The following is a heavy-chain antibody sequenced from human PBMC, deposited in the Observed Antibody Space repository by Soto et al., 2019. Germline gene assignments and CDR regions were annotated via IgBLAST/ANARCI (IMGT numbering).Heavy chain of an antibody. CDR3: ARDRYDSSGYHDAFDI. V-gene: IGHV3-66*01. CDR2: IYSGGST. Sequence: EVQLVESGGGLVQPGGSLRLSCEASGFTVSSNYMSWVRQAPGKGLEWVSVIYSGGSTYYADSVKGRFTISRDNSKNTLYLQMNSLRAEDTAVYYCARDRYDSSGYHDAFDIWGQGTMVTVSS. J-gene: IGHJ3*02. CDR1: GFTVSSNY. D-gene: IGHD3-22*01.